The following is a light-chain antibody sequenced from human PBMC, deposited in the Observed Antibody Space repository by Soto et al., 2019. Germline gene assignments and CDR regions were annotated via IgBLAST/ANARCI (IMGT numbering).Light chain of an antibody. J-gene: IGLJ3*02. CDR3: QSYDSSLSGSV. CDR1: SSNIGAGYG. CDR2: GNS. V-gene: IGLV1-40*01. Sequence: QSALTQPPSVSGAPGQRVTISCTGSSSNIGAGYGVHWYQQLPGTAPKLLIYGNSNRPSGVPDRFSGSKSGTSAFLAITGLQAEDEADYYCQSYDSSLSGSVFGGGTKLTVL.